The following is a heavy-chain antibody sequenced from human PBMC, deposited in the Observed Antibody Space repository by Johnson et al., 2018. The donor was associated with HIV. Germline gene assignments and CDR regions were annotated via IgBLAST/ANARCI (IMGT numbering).Heavy chain of an antibody. CDR1: GLNFSDYG. J-gene: IGHJ3*02. Sequence: QMQVVESGGGVVQPGMFVTLSCAASGLNFSDYGMHWVRQAPGKGLRVSRINNDGSTTYYADSVKGRFTISRDTSKNTLYLQMNNLRPDDTAVYYCARPTGWLRAFDIWGQGTMVTVSS. CDR3: ARPTGWLRAFDI. CDR2: INNDGSTT. D-gene: IGHD2-15*01. V-gene: IGHV3-30*14.